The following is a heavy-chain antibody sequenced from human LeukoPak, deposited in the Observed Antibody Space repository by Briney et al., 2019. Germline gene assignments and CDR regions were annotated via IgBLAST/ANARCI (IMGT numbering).Heavy chain of an antibody. CDR3: VRPYDY. V-gene: IGHV3-64D*09. CDR1: GFTFSSNT. J-gene: IGHJ4*02. Sequence: GSLRLSCSVSGFTFSSNTMHWVRQAPGKGIEYVSAISSHGGTTYYSDSVKGRFTVSRDNSKNTLYLQMTSLRAEDTAVYYCVRPYDYWGQGTLVTVSS. CDR2: ISSHGGTT.